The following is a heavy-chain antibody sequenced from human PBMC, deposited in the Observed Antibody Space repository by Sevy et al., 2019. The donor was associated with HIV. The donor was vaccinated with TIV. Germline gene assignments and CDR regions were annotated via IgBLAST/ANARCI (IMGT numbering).Heavy chain of an antibody. CDR2: ISSSSSTI. D-gene: IGHD3-22*01. J-gene: IGHJ4*02. CDR3: ARTGPPGYYYDSSGSDY. CDR1: GFTFSSYS. Sequence: GGSLRLSCAASGFTFSSYSMNWVRQAPGKGLEWVSYISSSSSTIYYADSVKGRFTISRDNAKNSLYLQMNSLRAGDTAVYYCARTGPPGYYYDSSGSDYWGQGTLVTVSS. V-gene: IGHV3-48*01.